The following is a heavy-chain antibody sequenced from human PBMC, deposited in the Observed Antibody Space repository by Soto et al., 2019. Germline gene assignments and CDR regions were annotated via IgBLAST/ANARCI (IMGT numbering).Heavy chain of an antibody. J-gene: IGHJ5*02. V-gene: IGHV1-18*04. CDR3: ARRRIQLWSGQNWFDP. Sequence: ASVKVSCKASGYTFTSYGISWVRHAPGQGLEWMGWISAYNGNTNYAQKLECRVTMTTDTSTSTAYMELRSRRSDDTAVYYCARRRIQLWSGQNWFDPWGQGTLVTVSS. CDR1: GYTFTSYG. D-gene: IGHD5-18*01. CDR2: ISAYNGNT.